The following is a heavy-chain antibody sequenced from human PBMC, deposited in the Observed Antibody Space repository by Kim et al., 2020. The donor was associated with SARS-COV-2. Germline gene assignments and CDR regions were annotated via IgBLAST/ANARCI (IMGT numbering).Heavy chain of an antibody. Sequence: GGSLRHSCAASGFTFSSYGMHWVRQAPGKGLEWVAVIWYDGSNKYNADSGKGRFTISRDNSKNTLYLQMNSLRAEETAVDYCAREEQQLEGNWFDPWGKGTLVPVSA. D-gene: IGHD6-13*01. CDR1: GFTFSSYG. J-gene: IGHJ5*02. CDR2: IWYDGSNK. CDR3: AREEQQLEGNWFDP. V-gene: IGHV3-33*01.